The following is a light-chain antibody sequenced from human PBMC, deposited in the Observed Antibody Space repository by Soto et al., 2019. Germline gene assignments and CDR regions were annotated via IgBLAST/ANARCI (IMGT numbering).Light chain of an antibody. CDR1: SSNIGSNT. CDR3: AAWDDSLNGPVV. Sequence: QLVLTQPPSASGTPGQRVTISCSGSSSNIGSNTVNWYQQLPGTAPKLLIYSNNQRPSGVPDRFSGSKSGTSASRAISGLQSEDEADYYCAAWDDSLNGPVVFGGGTKLTVL. CDR2: SNN. J-gene: IGLJ2*01. V-gene: IGLV1-44*01.